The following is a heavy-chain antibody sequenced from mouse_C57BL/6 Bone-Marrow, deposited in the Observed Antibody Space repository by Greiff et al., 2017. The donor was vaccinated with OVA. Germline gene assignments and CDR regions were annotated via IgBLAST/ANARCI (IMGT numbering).Heavy chain of an antibody. V-gene: IGHV1-69*01. D-gene: IGHD1-1*01. CDR1: GYTFTSYW. Sequence: VQLQQPGAELVMPGASVKLSCKASGYTFTSYWMHWVKQRPGQGLEWIGEIDPSDSYTNYNQKFKGKSTLTVDKSSSTAYMQLSSLTSEDSAVYYCASPSLIYGSSYGDYYAMDYWGQGTSVAVSS. J-gene: IGHJ4*01. CDR2: IDPSDSYT. CDR3: ASPSLIYGSSYGDYYAMDY.